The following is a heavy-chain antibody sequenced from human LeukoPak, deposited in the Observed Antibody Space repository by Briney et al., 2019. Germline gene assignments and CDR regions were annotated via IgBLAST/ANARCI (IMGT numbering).Heavy chain of an antibody. CDR3: ARHRDVAFDY. CDR1: GYSFTSYW. D-gene: IGHD5-24*01. Sequence: GESLKVSCKGSGYSFTSYWIGWVRQMPGKGLEWMGIIYPGDSDTRYSPSFQGQVAISVDKSISTAYLQWSSLKASDTAMYYCARHRDVAFDYWGQGTLVTVSS. V-gene: IGHV5-51*01. CDR2: IYPGDSDT. J-gene: IGHJ4*02.